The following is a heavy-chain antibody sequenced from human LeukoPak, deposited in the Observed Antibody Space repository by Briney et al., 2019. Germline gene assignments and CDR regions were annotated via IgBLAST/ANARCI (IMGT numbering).Heavy chain of an antibody. CDR3: ARGGRFADIVVLPAAIPYPTYCSGGSCLFDY. J-gene: IGHJ4*02. V-gene: IGHV4-34*01. D-gene: IGHD2-2*02. Sequence: SETLSLTCPVYGGSFSGYYWSWIRQPPGKGLEWIGEINHSGSTNYNPSLKSRVTISVDTSKNQFSLKLSSVTAADTAVYYCARGGRFADIVVLPAAIPYPTYCSGGSCLFDYWGQGTLVTVSS. CDR1: GGSFSGYY. CDR2: INHSGST.